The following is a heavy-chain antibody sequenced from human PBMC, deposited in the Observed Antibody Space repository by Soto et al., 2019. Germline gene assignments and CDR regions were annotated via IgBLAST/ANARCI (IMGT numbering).Heavy chain of an antibody. CDR2: ISYDGSNK. CDR1: GFTFSSYG. Sequence: GGSLRLSCAASGFTFSSYGMHWVRQAPGKGLEWVAVISYDGSNKYYADSVKGRFTISRDNSKNTLYLQMNSLSAEDTAVYYCAKDTVRGSQHDYYYYGMDVWGQGTTVTVSS. J-gene: IGHJ6*02. V-gene: IGHV3-30*18. D-gene: IGHD3-10*01. CDR3: AKDTVRGSQHDYYYYGMDV.